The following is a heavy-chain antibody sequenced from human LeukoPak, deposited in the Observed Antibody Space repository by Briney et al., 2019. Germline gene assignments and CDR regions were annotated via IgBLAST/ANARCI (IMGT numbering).Heavy chain of an antibody. CDR1: GFNFNTYG. D-gene: IGHD7-27*01. J-gene: IGHJ4*02. Sequence: PGGSLRLSCAASGFNFNTYGMYWVRQAPGKGLEWVSYISSTSSTIYYADSVKGRFTISRDNAENSLYLQMNSLRAEDTALYYCARGLTGVDYWGQGAQVTVSS. V-gene: IGHV3-48*01. CDR2: ISSTSSTI. CDR3: ARGLTGVDY.